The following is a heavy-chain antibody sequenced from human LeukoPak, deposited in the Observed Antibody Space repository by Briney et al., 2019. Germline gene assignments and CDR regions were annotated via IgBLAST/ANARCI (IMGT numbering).Heavy chain of an antibody. Sequence: PSETLSLTCTVSGGSISSYYCSWIRQPAGKGLEYIGRIYSSGSTNYSPSLKSRVTMSVDTSKVQFSLKLTSVTAADTAVYYCARGDIIRGDYNWFDPWGQGILVTVSS. J-gene: IGHJ5*02. D-gene: IGHD3-10*01. CDR2: IYSSGST. V-gene: IGHV4-4*07. CDR3: ARGDIIRGDYNWFDP. CDR1: GGSISSYY.